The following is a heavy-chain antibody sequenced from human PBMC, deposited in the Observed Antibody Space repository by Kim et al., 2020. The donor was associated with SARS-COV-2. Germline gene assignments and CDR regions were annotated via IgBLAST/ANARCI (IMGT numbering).Heavy chain of an antibody. CDR2: ISSSGSTI. D-gene: IGHD1-7*01. J-gene: IGHJ6*02. CDR3: ARVQELPSYGMDV. V-gene: IGHV3-48*03. Sequence: GGSLRLSCADSGFTFSSYEMNWVRQAPGKGLEWVSYISSSGSTIYYADSVKGRFTISRDNAKNSLYLQMNSLRAEDTAVYYCARVQELPSYGMDVWGQGTTVTVSS. CDR1: GFTFSSYE.